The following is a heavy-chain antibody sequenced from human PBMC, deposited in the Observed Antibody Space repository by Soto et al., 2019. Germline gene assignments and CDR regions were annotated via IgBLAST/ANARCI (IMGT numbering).Heavy chain of an antibody. CDR2: IYHSGST. CDR1: GGSISSSNW. V-gene: IGHV4-4*02. CDR3: ARARDGYYGSGSYSTYYYGMDV. Sequence: SETLSLTCAVSGGSISSSNWWSWVRQPPGKGLEWIGEIYHSGSTNYNPSLKSRVTISVDKSKNQFSLKLSSVTAADTAVYYCARARDGYYGSGSYSTYYYGMDVWGQGTTVTVSS. D-gene: IGHD3-10*01. J-gene: IGHJ6*02.